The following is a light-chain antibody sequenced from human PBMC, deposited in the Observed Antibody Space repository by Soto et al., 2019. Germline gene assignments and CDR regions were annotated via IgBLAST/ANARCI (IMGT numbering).Light chain of an antibody. CDR3: QHTYTPPCT. V-gene: IGKV1-39*01. Sequence: DIPMTQSPSSLSASVGDTVAITCRASQTITFYLNWYQQEPGKPPKLLIYGANTLQGGVPSRCSAGGSGTDFTLTINNLPPEDFASYYCQHTYTPPCTFGQGTKLQI. CDR2: GAN. J-gene: IGKJ2*02. CDR1: QTITFY.